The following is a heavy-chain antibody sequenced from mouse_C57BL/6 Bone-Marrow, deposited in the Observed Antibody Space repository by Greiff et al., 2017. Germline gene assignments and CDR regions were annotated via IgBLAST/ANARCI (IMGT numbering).Heavy chain of an antibody. CDR2: IDPSDSYT. D-gene: IGHD3-3*01. V-gene: IGHV1-59*01. Sequence: QVQLQQPGAELVRPGTSVKLSCKASGYTFTSYWMNWVKQRPGQGLEWIGVIDPSDSYTNYNQKFKGKATLTVDTSSSTAYMQLSSLTSEDSAVYYCAIGVPFDYWGQGTTLTVSS. CDR1: GYTFTSYW. J-gene: IGHJ2*01. CDR3: AIGVPFDY.